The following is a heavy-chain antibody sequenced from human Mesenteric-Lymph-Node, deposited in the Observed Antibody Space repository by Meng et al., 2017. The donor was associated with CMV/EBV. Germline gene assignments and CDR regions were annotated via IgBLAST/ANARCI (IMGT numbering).Heavy chain of an antibody. J-gene: IGHJ4*02. CDR1: GFTFSSYS. D-gene: IGHD1-26*01. CDR3: ARGSSGSYSSGDY. V-gene: IGHV3-21*01. CDR2: IRSSSSYI. Sequence: GGSLRLSCAASGFTFSSYSMNWVRQAPGKGLEWVSSIRSSSSYIYYADSVKGRFTISRDNAKNSLYLQMNSLRAEDTAVYYCARGSSGSYSSGDYWGQGTLVTVSS.